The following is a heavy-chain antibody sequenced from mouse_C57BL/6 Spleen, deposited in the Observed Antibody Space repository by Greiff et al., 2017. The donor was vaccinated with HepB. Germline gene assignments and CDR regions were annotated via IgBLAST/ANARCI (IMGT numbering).Heavy chain of an antibody. CDR2: IWSGGST. CDR1: GFSLTSYG. V-gene: IGHV2-2*01. J-gene: IGHJ4*01. Sequence: QVHVKQSGPGLVQPSQSLSITCTVSGFSLTSYGVHWVRQSPGKGLEWLGVIWSGGSTDYNAAFISRLSISKDNSKSQVFFKMNSLQADDTAIYYCARNLMGYYRVYAMDYWGQGTSVTVSS. D-gene: IGHD2-3*01. CDR3: ARNLMGYYRVYAMDY.